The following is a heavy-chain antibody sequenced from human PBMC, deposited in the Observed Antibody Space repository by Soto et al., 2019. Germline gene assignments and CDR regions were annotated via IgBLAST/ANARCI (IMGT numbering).Heavy chain of an antibody. J-gene: IGHJ4*02. D-gene: IGHD6-19*01. CDR2: IIPIFGTA. CDR3: ASKDTAVAGTDFDY. V-gene: IGHV1-69*13. CDR1: GYTFTSYG. Sequence: SVKVSCKASGYTFTSYGIIWVRQAPGQGLEWMGGIIPIFGTANYAQKFQGRVTITADESTSTAYMELSSLRSEDTAVYYCASKDTAVAGTDFDYWGQGTLVTVSS.